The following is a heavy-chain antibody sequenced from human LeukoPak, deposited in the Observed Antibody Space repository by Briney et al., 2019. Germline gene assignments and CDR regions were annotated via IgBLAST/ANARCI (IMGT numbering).Heavy chain of an antibody. V-gene: IGHV4-59*01. J-gene: IGHJ4*02. CDR1: GGSISSYY. CDR2: IYYSGST. D-gene: IGHD2-15*01. CDR3: ARDICSGGSCYSVY. Sequence: SETLSLNCTVSGGSISSYYWRWIRQPPGKGLEWIGYIYYSGSTNYNPSLKSRVTISVDTSKNQFSLKLSSVTAADTAVYYCARDICSGGSCYSVYWGQGTLVTVSS.